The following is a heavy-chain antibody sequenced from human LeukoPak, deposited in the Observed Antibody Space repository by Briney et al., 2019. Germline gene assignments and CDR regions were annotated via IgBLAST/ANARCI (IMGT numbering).Heavy chain of an antibody. J-gene: IGHJ3*02. Sequence: GGSLRLSCAASGFTFSSYAMSWVGQAPGKGLEWVSAISGSGGSTYYADSVKGRLTISRDNSKNTLYLQMNSLRAEDTAVYYCARFQLLLDAFDIWGQGTMVTVSS. CDR2: ISGSGGST. D-gene: IGHD2-2*01. CDR1: GFTFSSYA. CDR3: ARFQLLLDAFDI. V-gene: IGHV3-23*01.